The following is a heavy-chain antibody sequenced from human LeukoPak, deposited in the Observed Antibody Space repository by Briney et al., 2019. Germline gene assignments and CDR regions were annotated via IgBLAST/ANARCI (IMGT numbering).Heavy chain of an antibody. CDR2: ISGSGGST. CDR1: GFTFSSYA. CDR3: AKDRGSGSFSD. J-gene: IGHJ4*02. D-gene: IGHD3-10*01. Sequence: GGSLRLSCGASGFTFSSYAMSWVRQAPGKGLEWVSAISGSGGSTYYADSVKGRFTISRDNSKNTLYLQMNSLRAEDTAVYYCAKDRGSGSFSDWGQGTLVTVSS. V-gene: IGHV3-23*01.